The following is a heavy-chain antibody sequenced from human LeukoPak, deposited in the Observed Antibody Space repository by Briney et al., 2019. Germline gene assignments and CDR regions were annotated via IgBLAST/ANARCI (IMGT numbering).Heavy chain of an antibody. CDR2: INYYGTTT. CDR3: ARDAAGLDY. D-gene: IGHD2-15*01. Sequence: PGGSLRLSCTASGFTFTNHWMHWVRQAPGKGLVWVSRINYYGTTTMHADSVKGRFTISRDNAKNTLYLQMNSLRAEDTAVYYCARDAAGLDYWGQGTLVTVSS. V-gene: IGHV3-74*03. CDR1: GFTFTNHW. J-gene: IGHJ4*02.